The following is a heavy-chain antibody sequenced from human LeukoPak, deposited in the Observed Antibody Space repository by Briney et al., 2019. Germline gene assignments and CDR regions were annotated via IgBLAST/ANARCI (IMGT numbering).Heavy chain of an antibody. CDR2: TRNKAYSFTT. CDR3: ARVYSSSWSDSYFDY. Sequence: QPGGSLRLSCAASGFTFSDHYMDWVRQAPGKGLEWVGRTRNKAYSFTTEYAASVKGRFTISRDDSQNSLYLQMNSLKTEDTAVYYCARVYSSSWSDSYFDYWGQGTLVTVSS. V-gene: IGHV3-72*01. J-gene: IGHJ4*02. D-gene: IGHD6-13*01. CDR1: GFTFSDHY.